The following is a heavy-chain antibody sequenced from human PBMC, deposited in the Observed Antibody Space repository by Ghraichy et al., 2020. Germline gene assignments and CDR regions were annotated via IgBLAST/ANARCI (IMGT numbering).Heavy chain of an antibody. CDR3: ARDRWNRSPNYYYYYGMDV. V-gene: IGHV3-74*01. CDR2: INSDGSTT. CDR1: GFTFSNHW. Sequence: GGSLRLSCAASGFTFSNHWMHWVRQAPGQGLVWVSRINSDGSTTNYADSVKGRFTISRDNAKNTLHLQMNSLRAEETAVYYCARDRWNRSPNYYYYYGMDVWGQGTTVTVS. D-gene: IGHD1-1*01. J-gene: IGHJ6*02.